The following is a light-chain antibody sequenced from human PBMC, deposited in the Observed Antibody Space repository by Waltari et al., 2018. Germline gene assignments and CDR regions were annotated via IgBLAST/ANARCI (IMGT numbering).Light chain of an antibody. Sequence: SSDLTQDPAVSVALGQTVRITCQGDILRTYYGNWCRQKPGQPPELVIYGKNNRPSGIPDRFSASRSGNTASLIITGAQAEDEADYYWSSRERSGHVVFGGGTRLTVL. CDR1: ILRTYY. CDR3: SSRERSGHVV. CDR2: GKN. V-gene: IGLV3-19*01. J-gene: IGLJ2*01.